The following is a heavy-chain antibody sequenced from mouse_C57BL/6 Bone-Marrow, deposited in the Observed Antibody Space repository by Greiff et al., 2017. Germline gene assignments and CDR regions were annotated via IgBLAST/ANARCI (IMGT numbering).Heavy chain of an antibody. V-gene: IGHV1-81*01. Sequence: VQLQQSGAELARPGASVKLSCKASGYTFTSYGISWVKQRTGQGLEWIGEIYPRSGNTYYNEKFKGKATLTADKSSSTAYMELRSLTSEDSAVYFCARNLLYYGNYPYYAMDYWGQGTSVTVSS. D-gene: IGHD2-1*01. CDR3: ARNLLYYGNYPYYAMDY. CDR1: GYTFTSYG. CDR2: IYPRSGNT. J-gene: IGHJ4*01.